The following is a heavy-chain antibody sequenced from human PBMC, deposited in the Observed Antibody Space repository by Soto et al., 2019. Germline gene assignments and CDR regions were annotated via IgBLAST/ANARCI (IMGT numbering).Heavy chain of an antibody. CDR2: ITGSGGST. D-gene: IGHD1-1*01. J-gene: IGHJ6*03. Sequence: EVQLLESGGGLVQPGGSLRLSCAASGFTFSSYTMTWVRQAPGKGLEWVSAITGSGGSTHYAASVKGRFTISRDNSKTTMYLQMNSLRAEDTAVFYCARGTGERTGNYYHLDVWGKGTTVAVS. V-gene: IGHV3-23*01. CDR3: ARGTGERTGNYYHLDV. CDR1: GFTFSSYT.